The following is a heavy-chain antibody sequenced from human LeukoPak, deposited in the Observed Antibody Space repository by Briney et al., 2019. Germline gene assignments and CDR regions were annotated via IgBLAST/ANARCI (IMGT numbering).Heavy chain of an antibody. CDR3: ARDPDNYDFWSGYSLDP. Sequence: SVKVSCEASGGTFSSYAISWVRQAPGQGLEWMGGIIPIFGTANYAQKFQGRVTITADESTGTAYMELSSLRSEDTAVYYCARDPDNYDFWSGYSLDPWGQGTLVTVSS. J-gene: IGHJ5*02. D-gene: IGHD3-3*01. V-gene: IGHV1-69*01. CDR2: IIPIFGTA. CDR1: GGTFSSYA.